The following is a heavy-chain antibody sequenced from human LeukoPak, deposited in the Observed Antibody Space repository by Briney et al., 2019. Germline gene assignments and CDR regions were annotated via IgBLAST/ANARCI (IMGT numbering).Heavy chain of an antibody. CDR3: AREILGEFGLDY. Sequence: GGSLRLSCAASGFTFSRYSMNWVRQAPGKGLEWVSSTSGSSDFIYYADSVKGRFTISRDNAKNSLYLQMHSLRAEDTAVYFCAREILGEFGLDYWGQGALVTVSS. J-gene: IGHJ4*02. V-gene: IGHV3-21*01. CDR2: TSGSSDFI. D-gene: IGHD3-3*01. CDR1: GFTFSRYS.